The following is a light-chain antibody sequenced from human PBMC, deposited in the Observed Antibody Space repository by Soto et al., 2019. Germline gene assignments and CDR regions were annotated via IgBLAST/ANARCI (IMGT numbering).Light chain of an antibody. V-gene: IGKV1-39*01. CDR1: QKIHNF. Sequence: DIQMTQSPSSLSASLGDRVTVTCRASQKIHNFVSWYQQKPGQAPKLLIFLASTLENGVPSRFGGSGSGTDFTLTISSLQPEDFATYYCQQSFGNPRTFGGGTKLDIK. CDR2: LAS. CDR3: QQSFGNPRT. J-gene: IGKJ4*01.